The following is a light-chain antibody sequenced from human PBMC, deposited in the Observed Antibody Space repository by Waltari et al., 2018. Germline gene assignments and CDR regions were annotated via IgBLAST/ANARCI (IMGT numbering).Light chain of an antibody. CDR2: DVY. CDR3: NSYTGSSSWV. Sequence: QSALTQPASVSGSPGQSITISCTGTISDIGFYNYVSWYQQHPGKAPQLIIYDVYERPSGVSNRFSGSKSGNTASLTISGLQAEDEADYYCNSYTGSSSWVFGGGTKLTVL. CDR1: ISDIGFYNY. J-gene: IGLJ3*02. V-gene: IGLV2-14*03.